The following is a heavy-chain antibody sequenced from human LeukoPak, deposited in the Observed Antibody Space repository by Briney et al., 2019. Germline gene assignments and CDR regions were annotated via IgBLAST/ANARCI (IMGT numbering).Heavy chain of an antibody. D-gene: IGHD6-19*01. V-gene: IGHV3-7*01. CDR1: GFTFSSYW. J-gene: IGHJ4*02. CDR3: ARDESMISIAVAGQDY. Sequence: GGSLRLSCAASGFTFSSYWMSWVRQAPGKGLEWVANIKQDGSEKYYVDSVKGRFTISRDDAKNSLYLQMNSLRAEDTAVYYCARDESMISIAVAGQDYWGQGTLVTVSS. CDR2: IKQDGSEK.